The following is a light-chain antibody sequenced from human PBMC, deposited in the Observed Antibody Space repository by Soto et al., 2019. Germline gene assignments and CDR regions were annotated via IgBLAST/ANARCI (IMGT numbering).Light chain of an antibody. CDR1: QSVSSSY. Sequence: EIVLTQSPGTLSLSPGERATLSCRASQSVSSSYLAWYQQKPGQAPRLLIYGASSRATGIPDRFSGSGSGTDFTLTISRLEPEDFSVYDCQQYCSSPQTFGQGTQVEIK. V-gene: IGKV3-20*01. CDR3: QQYCSSPQT. CDR2: GAS. J-gene: IGKJ1*01.